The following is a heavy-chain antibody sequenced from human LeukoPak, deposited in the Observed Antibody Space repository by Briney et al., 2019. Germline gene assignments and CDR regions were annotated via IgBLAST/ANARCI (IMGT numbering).Heavy chain of an antibody. CDR3: ARVAGSYSIRPFDF. J-gene: IGHJ4*02. CDR1: GFTFDNYA. V-gene: IGHV3-23*01. D-gene: IGHD1-26*01. CDR2: IRLSDGYT. Sequence: PGGSLRLCCAASGFTFDNYAMTWVRQAPGKGLEWVSAIRLSDGYTYYADSVQGRFIISRDTSKNTVSLQMNSLTGDDTALYYCARVAGSYSIRPFDFWGQGTVVIVSS.